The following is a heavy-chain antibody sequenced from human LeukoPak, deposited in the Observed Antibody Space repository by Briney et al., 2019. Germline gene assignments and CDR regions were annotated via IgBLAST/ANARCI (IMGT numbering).Heavy chain of an antibody. J-gene: IGHJ6*02. V-gene: IGHV3-7*04. CDR3: ARGSYGSRYYYYGMDV. D-gene: IGHD5-18*01. CDR2: IKQDGSEK. Sequence: PGGSLRLSCAASGFTFSSYEMNWVRQAPGKGLEWVANIKQDGSEKYYVDSVKGRFTISRDNAKNSLYLQMNSLRAEDTAVYYCARGSYGSRYYYYGMDVWGQGTTVTVSS. CDR1: GFTFSSYE.